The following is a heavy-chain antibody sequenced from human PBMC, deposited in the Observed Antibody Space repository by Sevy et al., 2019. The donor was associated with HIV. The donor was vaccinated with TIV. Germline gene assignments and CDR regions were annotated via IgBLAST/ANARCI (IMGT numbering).Heavy chain of an antibody. CDR3: ARELITAKAPIYYYYGMDV. D-gene: IGHD5-18*01. Sequence: GGSLRLSCAASGFTFSSYAMHWVRQAPGKGLEWVAVISYDGSNKYYADSVKGRFTISRDNSKNTLYLQMNSLRAEDTAVYYCARELITAKAPIYYYYGMDVWGQGTTVTVSS. J-gene: IGHJ6*02. CDR2: ISYDGSNK. V-gene: IGHV3-30-3*01. CDR1: GFTFSSYA.